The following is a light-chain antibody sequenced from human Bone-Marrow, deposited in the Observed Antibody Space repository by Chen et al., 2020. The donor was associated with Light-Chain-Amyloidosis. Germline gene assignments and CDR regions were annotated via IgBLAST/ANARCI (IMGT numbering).Light chain of an antibody. J-gene: IGLJ2*01. CDR2: RDT. Sequence: SYELTQPHSVSVSPGQTARINCSGDDLPTKYAYWYQQKPGQAPVLVVHRDTERPSGISERFSGSSSGTTATLTISGVQAEDGADYHCQSADSSGTYEVIFGGGTKLTVL. CDR1: DLPTKY. V-gene: IGLV3-25*03. CDR3: QSADSSGTYEVI.